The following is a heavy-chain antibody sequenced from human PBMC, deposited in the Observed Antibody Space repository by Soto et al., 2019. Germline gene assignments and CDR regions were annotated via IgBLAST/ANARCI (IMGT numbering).Heavy chain of an antibody. Sequence: QVQLVQSGAEVQKPGASVKVSCKASGYTFTSYAIHWVRQAPGPRLEWMGWINAGNGNTQYSQKFQGRVTITRDTSASIAYMEVSSLRSDDTAVYYCAREQSGEIMTMTAAFDIWGQGTMVTVSS. D-gene: IGHD2-21*02. J-gene: IGHJ3*02. V-gene: IGHV1-3*01. CDR2: INAGNGNT. CDR1: GYTFTSYA. CDR3: AREQSGEIMTMTAAFDI.